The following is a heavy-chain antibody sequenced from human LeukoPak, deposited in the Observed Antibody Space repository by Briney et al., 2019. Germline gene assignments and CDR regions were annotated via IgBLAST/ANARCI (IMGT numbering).Heavy chain of an antibody. CDR1: GGSFSGYY. CDR2: INHSGST. D-gene: IGHD3-9*01. J-gene: IGHJ4*02. V-gene: IGHV4-34*01. Sequence: PSETLSLTCAVYGGSFSGYYWSWIRQPPGKGLEWIGEINHSGSTNYNPSLKSRVTISVDTSKNQFSLKLSSVTAADTAVYYCARGGNRGLRYFDWLTYYFDYWGQGTLVTVSS. CDR3: ARGGNRGLRYFDWLTYYFDY.